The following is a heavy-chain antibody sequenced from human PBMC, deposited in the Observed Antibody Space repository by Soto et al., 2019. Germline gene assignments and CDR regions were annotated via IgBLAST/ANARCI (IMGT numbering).Heavy chain of an antibody. CDR2: SYSGGST. V-gene: IGHV3-66*01. Sequence: GGSLRLSCAASGFTVSSNYMSWVRQAPEKGLEWVSVSYSGGSTYYADSVKGRFTISRDNAKNTLYLQMNSLRAEDTAVYYCARAKSAYYYYYVDVWGKGTTVTVSS. J-gene: IGHJ6*03. CDR3: ARAKSAYYYYYVDV. CDR1: GFTVSSNY.